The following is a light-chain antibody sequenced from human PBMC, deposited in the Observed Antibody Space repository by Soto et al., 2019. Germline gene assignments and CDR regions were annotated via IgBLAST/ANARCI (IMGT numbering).Light chain of an antibody. V-gene: IGLV2-14*01. CDR2: EVN. J-gene: IGLJ2*01. Sequence: QLVLTQPASVSGSPGQSITISCTGTSSDVGGYNYISWYQQHPGKVPKLLIYEVNNRPSGVSNRFYGSKSGNTASLTISGLQAEDEADYYCSSFTTSSTRIFGGGTKLTVL. CDR1: SSDVGGYNY. CDR3: SSFTTSSTRI.